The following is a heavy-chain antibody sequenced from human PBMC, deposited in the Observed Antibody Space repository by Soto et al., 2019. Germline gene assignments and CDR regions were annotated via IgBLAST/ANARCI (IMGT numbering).Heavy chain of an antibody. V-gene: IGHV1-69*13. J-gene: IGHJ3*02. CDR3: ERGSNQRVSNAFDI. Sequence: GASVKVSCKASGGTFSSYAISWVRQAPGQGLEWMGGIIPIFGTANYAQKFQGRVTITADESTSTAYMELSSLRSEDTAVSYCERGSNQRVSNAFDIWGQGTMVTVSS. CDR2: IIPIFGTA. CDR1: GGTFSSYA. D-gene: IGHD3-16*02.